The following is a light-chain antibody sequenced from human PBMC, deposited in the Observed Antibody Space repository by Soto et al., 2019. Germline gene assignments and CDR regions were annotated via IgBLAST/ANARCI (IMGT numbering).Light chain of an antibody. CDR3: QQYDSSLST. CDR2: GAS. J-gene: IGKJ4*01. CDR1: QNVDSVS. Sequence: EIVLTQSPGTLSLSPGERATLSCRASQNVDSVSLAWYQQRPGQAPRLLIYGASSRSTGIPDRFSGSGSGTDFTLTISRLEPEDFALYYCQQYDSSLSTFGGGTKVEIK. V-gene: IGKV3-20*01.